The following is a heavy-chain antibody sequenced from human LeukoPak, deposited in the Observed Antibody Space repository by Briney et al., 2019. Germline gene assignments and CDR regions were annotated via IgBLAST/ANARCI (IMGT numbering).Heavy chain of an antibody. D-gene: IGHD3-10*01. J-gene: IGHJ4*02. Sequence: SETLSLTCTVSGGSISSSSYYWGWIRQPPGKGLEWIGSIYYSGSTYYNPSLKSRVTISVDTSKNQFSLKLSSVTAADTAVYYCARDYWGSGSYLADYWGQGTLVTVSS. CDR3: ARDYWGSGSYLADY. CDR1: GGSISSSSYY. V-gene: IGHV4-39*07. CDR2: IYYSGST.